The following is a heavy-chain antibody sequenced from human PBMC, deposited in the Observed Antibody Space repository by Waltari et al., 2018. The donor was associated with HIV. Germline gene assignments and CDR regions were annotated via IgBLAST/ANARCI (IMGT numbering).Heavy chain of an antibody. CDR2: IGGSGGST. V-gene: IGHV3-23*01. Sequence: EVQLLESGGGLVQPGGSLRLACAASGFTFRSYAMSWVRQAPGKGLEWFSAIGGSGGSTYYADSVKGRFTISRDNSKNTLYLQMNSLRAEDTAVYYCAKLTYYFDSSGYYPRFYFDYWGQGTLGTVSS. CDR3: AKLTYYFDSSGYYPRFYFDY. J-gene: IGHJ4*02. CDR1: GFTFRSYA. D-gene: IGHD3-22*01.